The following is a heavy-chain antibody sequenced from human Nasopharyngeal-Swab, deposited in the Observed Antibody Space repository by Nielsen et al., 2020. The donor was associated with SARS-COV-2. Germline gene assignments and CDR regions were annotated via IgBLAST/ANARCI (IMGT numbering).Heavy chain of an antibody. CDR2: IRSKAYGGTT. Sequence: GGSLRLSCTASGFTFGDYAMSWFRQAPGKGLEWVGFIRSKAYGGTTEYAASVKGRFTISRDDSKSIAYLQMNSLKTEDTAVYYCTREGKDYYDSSGYSHFGYWGQGTLVTVSS. CDR1: GFTFGDYA. V-gene: IGHV3-49*03. J-gene: IGHJ4*02. D-gene: IGHD3-22*01. CDR3: TREGKDYYDSSGYSHFGY.